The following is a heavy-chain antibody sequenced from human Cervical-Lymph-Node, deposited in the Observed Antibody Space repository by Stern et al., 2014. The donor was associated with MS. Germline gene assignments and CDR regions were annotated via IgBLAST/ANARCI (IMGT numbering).Heavy chain of an antibody. J-gene: IGHJ4*02. CDR1: GFTFSNYG. D-gene: IGHD5-18*01. V-gene: IGHV3-30*18. CDR2: ISFDGNDI. CDR3: AKGYFLDH. Sequence: VQLVESGGGVVQPGRSLRLSCVASGFTFSNYGMRWVRQAPGKGLEWVAIISFDGNDISYKDSVKARFTVSRDNSKSMLYLQMNNLRPEDTGVYYCAKGYFLDHWGQGALVTVSS.